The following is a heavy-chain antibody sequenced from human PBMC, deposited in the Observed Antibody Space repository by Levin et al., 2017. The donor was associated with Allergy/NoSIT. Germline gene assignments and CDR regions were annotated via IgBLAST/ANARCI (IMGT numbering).Heavy chain of an antibody. CDR2: ISYDGSNK. J-gene: IGHJ3*02. CDR1: GFTFSSYG. Sequence: PGGSLRLSCAASGFTFSSYGMPWVRQAPGKGLEWVAVISYDGSNKYYADSVKGRFTISRDNSKNTLYLQMNSLGAEDTAVYYCAKVSGMAVAGTGDAFDIWGQGTMVTVSS. D-gene: IGHD6-19*01. CDR3: AKVSGMAVAGTGDAFDI. V-gene: IGHV3-30*18.